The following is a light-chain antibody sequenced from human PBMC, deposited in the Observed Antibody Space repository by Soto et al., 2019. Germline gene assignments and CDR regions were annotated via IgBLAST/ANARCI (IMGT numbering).Light chain of an antibody. CDR2: GAS. CDR1: QSVSNNY. Sequence: EIVLTQSPGTLSLSPGERATLSCRASQSVSNNYLAWYQQKLGQAPRLLISGASSRATGIPDRFSGSGSGTGFTLTISRLEPEDFAVYYCQQYGSSPRTFGQGTKVEIK. CDR3: QQYGSSPRT. V-gene: IGKV3-20*01. J-gene: IGKJ1*01.